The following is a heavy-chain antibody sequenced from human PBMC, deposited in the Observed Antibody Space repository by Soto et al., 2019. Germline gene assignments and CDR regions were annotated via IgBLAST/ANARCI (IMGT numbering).Heavy chain of an antibody. J-gene: IGHJ6*03. Sequence: GGSLRLSCAASGFTFSSYWMSWVRQAPGKGLEWVANIKQDGSEKYYVDSVKGRFTISRDNAKNSLYLQMNSLRAEDTAVYYCARGAHQGALSYYYYMDVWGKGTTVTVSS. V-gene: IGHV3-7*04. CDR3: ARGAHQGALSYYYYMDV. CDR2: IKQDGSEK. CDR1: GFTFSSYW.